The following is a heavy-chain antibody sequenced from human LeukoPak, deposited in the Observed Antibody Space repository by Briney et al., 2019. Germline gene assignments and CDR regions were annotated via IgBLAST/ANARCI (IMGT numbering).Heavy chain of an antibody. V-gene: IGHV1-69*04. CDR2: IIPILGIA. CDR1: GGTFSSYA. CDR3: ARAGTDLYSSGQYYFDY. J-gene: IGHJ4*02. D-gene: IGHD6-19*01. Sequence: GASVKVSCKASGGTFSSYAISWVRQAPGQGLEWMGRIIPILGIANYAQKFQGRVTITADKSTSTAYMELSSLRSEDTAVYFCARAGTDLYSSGQYYFDYWGQGTLVTVSS.